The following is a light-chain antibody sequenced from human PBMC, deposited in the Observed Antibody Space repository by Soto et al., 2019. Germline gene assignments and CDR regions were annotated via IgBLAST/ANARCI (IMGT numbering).Light chain of an antibody. CDR2: GAS. J-gene: IGKJ5*01. V-gene: IGKV3-15*01. CDR3: QQYNNWPPPIT. Sequence: EIVMTQSPATLSVSPGERAILSCRASQSVSSNLAWYQQKPGQAPRLLIYGASTRATDIPARFSGSGSGTEFALTISSLQSEDFAVYYCQQYNNWPPPITFGQGTRLEIK. CDR1: QSVSSN.